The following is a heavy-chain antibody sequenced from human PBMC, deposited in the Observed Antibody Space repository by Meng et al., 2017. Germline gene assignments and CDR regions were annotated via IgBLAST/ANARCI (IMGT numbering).Heavy chain of an antibody. CDR3: ARSKDYDILTGYYVAGNVDY. D-gene: IGHD3-9*01. CDR1: GFTFDDYA. Sequence: GGSLRLSCAASGFTFDDYAMHWVRQAPGKGLEWVSGISWNSGSIGYADSVKGRFTISRDNAKNSLYLQMNSLRAEDTAVYYCARSKDYDILTGYYVAGNVDYWGQGTLVTV. V-gene: IGHV3-9*01. CDR2: ISWNSGSI. J-gene: IGHJ4*02.